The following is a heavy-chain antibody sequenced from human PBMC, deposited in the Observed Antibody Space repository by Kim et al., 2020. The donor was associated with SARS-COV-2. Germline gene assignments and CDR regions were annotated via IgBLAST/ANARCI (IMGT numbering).Heavy chain of an antibody. CDR3: ARGLPGGHFDY. J-gene: IGHJ4*02. V-gene: IGHV4-34*01. CDR2: INHSGNT. Sequence: SETLSLTCVVYGGSFSGYYWSWIRQPQGKGLEWIGEINHSGNTNYNPSLKSRVTISVDTPKNHFSLKLSSVTAADTAVYYCARGLPGGHFDYWGQGTLVTVSS. CDR1: GGSFSGYY. D-gene: IGHD3-10*01.